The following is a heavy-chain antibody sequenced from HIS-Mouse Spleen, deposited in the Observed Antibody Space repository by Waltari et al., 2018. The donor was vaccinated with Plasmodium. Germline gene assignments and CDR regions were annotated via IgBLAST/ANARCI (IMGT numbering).Heavy chain of an antibody. J-gene: IGHJ4*02. CDR1: GGPISSSYSY. Sequence: QLQLQESGPGLVKPSETLSLTCTVSGGPISSSYSYWGWLRQPPGMGLEWIGSIYYSRSTYYNPSLKSRVTISVDTSKNQFSLKLSSVTAADTAVYYCARDRITGTSYFDYWGQGTLVTVSS. CDR3: ARDRITGTSYFDY. CDR2: IYYSRST. D-gene: IGHD1-7*01. V-gene: IGHV4-39*07.